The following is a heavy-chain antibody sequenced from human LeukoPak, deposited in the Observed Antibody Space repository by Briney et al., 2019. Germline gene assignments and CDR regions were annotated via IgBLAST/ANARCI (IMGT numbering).Heavy chain of an antibody. J-gene: IGHJ5*02. CDR1: DGSISSSSYY. CDR2: IYYSGST. D-gene: IGHD1-7*01. CDR3: ARHRNPRINWNYVVGGYNWFDP. V-gene: IGHV4-39*01. Sequence: SETLSLTCTVSDGSISSSSYYWGWIRQPPGKGLEWIGSIYYSGSTYYNPSLKSRVTISVDTSKNQFSLKLSSVTAADTAVYYCARHRNPRINWNYVVGGYNWFDPWGQGTLVTVSS.